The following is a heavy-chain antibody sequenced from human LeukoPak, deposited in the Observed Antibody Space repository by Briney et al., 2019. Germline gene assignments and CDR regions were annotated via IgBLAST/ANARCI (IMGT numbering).Heavy chain of an antibody. CDR1: GGSISSSSYY. CDR2: IYYSGST. CDR3: ARDSADRWFDP. J-gene: IGHJ5*02. D-gene: IGHD1-14*01. Sequence: ASETLSLTCTVSGGSISSSSYYWGWIRQPPGKGLEWIGSIYYSGSTYYNPSLKSRVTISVDTSKNQFSLKLSSVTAADTAVYYCARDSADRWFDPWGQGTLVTVSS. V-gene: IGHV4-39*07.